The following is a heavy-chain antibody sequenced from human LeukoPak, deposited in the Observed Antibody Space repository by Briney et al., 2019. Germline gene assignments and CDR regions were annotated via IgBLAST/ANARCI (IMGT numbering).Heavy chain of an antibody. J-gene: IGHJ4*02. CDR3: ARGGVGYCGGDCSYYFDY. V-gene: IGHV3-33*08. Sequence: GGSLRLSCAASGFTFSSYGMHWVRQAPGKGLEWVAVIWYDGSNKYYADSVKGRFTISRDNSKNTLYLQMNSLRAEDTAVYYCARGGVGYCGGDCSYYFDYWGQGTLVTVSS. CDR2: IWYDGSNK. CDR1: GFTFSSYG. D-gene: IGHD2-21*02.